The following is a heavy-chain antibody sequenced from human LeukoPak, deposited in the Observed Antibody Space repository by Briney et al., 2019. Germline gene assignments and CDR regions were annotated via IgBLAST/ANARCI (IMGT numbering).Heavy chain of an antibody. J-gene: IGHJ6*02. CDR1: GYTFTSYY. D-gene: IGHD3-22*01. V-gene: IGHV1-46*01. CDR3: ARGETHYYDSSGYFHDYYYYGMDV. Sequence: ASVKVSCKASGYTFTSYYMHWVRQAPGQGLEWMGIINPSGGSTSYAQKFQGRVTMTRDTSTSTVYMELSSLRSGDTAVYYCARGETHYYDSSGYFHDYYYYGMDVWGQGTTVTVSS. CDR2: INPSGGST.